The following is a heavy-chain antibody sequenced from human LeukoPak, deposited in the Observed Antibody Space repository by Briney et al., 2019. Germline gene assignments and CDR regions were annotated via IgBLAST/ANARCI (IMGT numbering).Heavy chain of an antibody. Sequence: ASVKVSCKASGYTFTSYYMHWVRQAPGQGLEWMGIINPGGGSTSYAQKFQGRVTMTRDTSTSTVYMELSSLRSEDTAVYYCARGWRGCSGGSCYHDAFDIWGQGTMVTVSS. CDR2: INPGGGST. V-gene: IGHV1-46*01. D-gene: IGHD2-15*01. CDR3: ARGWRGCSGGSCYHDAFDI. J-gene: IGHJ3*02. CDR1: GYTFTSYY.